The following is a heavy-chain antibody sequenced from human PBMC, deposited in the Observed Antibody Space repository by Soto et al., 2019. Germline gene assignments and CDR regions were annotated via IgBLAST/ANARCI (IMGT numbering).Heavy chain of an antibody. J-gene: IGHJ6*02. V-gene: IGHV1-18*04. CDR3: AREVGYCSGGSCPILHYYYGMDV. D-gene: IGHD2-15*01. CDR1: GYTFTSYG. CDR2: ISAYIGNT. Sequence: QVQLVQSGAEVKKPGASVKVSCKASGYTFTSYGISWVRQVPGQGLEWMGWISAYIGNTNYAQKLQGRVTMTTDTSTSTAYMELRSLRSDDTAVYYCAREVGYCSGGSCPILHYYYGMDVWGQGTTVTVSS.